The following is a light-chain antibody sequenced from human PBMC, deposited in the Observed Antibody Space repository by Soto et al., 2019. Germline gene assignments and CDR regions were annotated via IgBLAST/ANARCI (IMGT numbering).Light chain of an antibody. CDR3: SSYTSSSLEV. V-gene: IGLV2-14*01. J-gene: IGLJ1*01. CDR1: SSDVGGYNY. CDR2: EVS. Sequence: QSALTQPASVSGSPGQSITISCTGTSSDVGGYNYVSWYQQHPGKAPKLMIYEVSNRPSGVSNRFSGSKSGNTASLTISRLQAEDEADYYCSSYTSSSLEVFGTGTKVTDL.